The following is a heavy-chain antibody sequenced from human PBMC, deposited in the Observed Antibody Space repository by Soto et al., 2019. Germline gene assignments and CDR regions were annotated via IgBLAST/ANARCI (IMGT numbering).Heavy chain of an antibody. D-gene: IGHD6-19*01. J-gene: IGHJ6*02. CDR3: ARREAVARDYYYYGMDV. CDR1: GGSISSYY. CDR2: IYSGGST. Sequence: PSETLSLTCTVSGGSISSYYWSWVRQAPGKGLEWVSVIYSGGSTYYADSVKGRFTISRHNSKNTLYLQMNSLRAEDTAVYYCARREAVARDYYYYGMDVWGQGTTVTVSS. V-gene: IGHV3-53*04.